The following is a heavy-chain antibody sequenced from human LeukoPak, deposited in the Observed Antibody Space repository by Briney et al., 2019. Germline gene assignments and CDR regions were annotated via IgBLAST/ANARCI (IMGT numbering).Heavy chain of an antibody. CDR3: ARVSSSSWSFTFDY. CDR1: GYTFTGYY. Sequence: ASVKVSCKASGYTFTGYYMHWVRRAPGQGLEWMGWINPNSGGTNYAQKFQGRVTMTRDTSISTAYMELSRLRSDDTAVYYCARVSSSSWSFTFDYWGQGTLVTVSS. CDR2: INPNSGGT. V-gene: IGHV1-2*02. D-gene: IGHD6-13*01. J-gene: IGHJ4*02.